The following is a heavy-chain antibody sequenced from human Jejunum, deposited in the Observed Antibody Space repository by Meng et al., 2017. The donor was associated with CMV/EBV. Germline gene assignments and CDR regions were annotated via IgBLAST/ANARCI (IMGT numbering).Heavy chain of an antibody. CDR1: GFTFSSHS. J-gene: IGHJ4*02. CDR2: ITGSGGNT. CDR3: ARLSDS. D-gene: IGHD2-15*01. V-gene: IGHV3-23*01. Sequence: LKISGSASGFTFSSHSMGWVRQAPGKGLKWVESITGSGGNTYYADSVKGQFTISRDNSKNTLYLQMNSLRADDTAVYYCARLSDSWGQGTLVTVSS.